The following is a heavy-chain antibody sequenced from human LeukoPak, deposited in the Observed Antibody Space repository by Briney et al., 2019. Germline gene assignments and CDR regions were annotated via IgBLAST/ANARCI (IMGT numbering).Heavy chain of an antibody. D-gene: IGHD2-21*02. CDR2: INHSGST. CDR1: GGSFSGYY. J-gene: IGHJ4*02. V-gene: IGHV4-34*01. Sequence: SETLSLTCAVYGGSFSGYYWSWIRQPPGKGLEWIGEINHSGSTNYNPSLKSRVTISVDTSKNQFSLKLSSVTAADTAVYYCARGPYCGGDCYSHLVYWGQGTLVTVSS. CDR3: ARGPYCGGDCYSHLVY.